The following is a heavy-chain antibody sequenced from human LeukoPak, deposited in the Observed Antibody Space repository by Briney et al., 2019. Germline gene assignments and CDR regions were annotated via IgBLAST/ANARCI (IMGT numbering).Heavy chain of an antibody. D-gene: IGHD3-16*01. CDR3: ANGGRGAY. CDR1: GFPFSSYW. J-gene: IGHJ4*02. V-gene: IGHV3-7*05. Sequence: GGSLRLSCAASGFPFSSYWMSWVRQAPGKGLEWVANIKQDGSETYYVDSVRGRFTISRDNAKGSLYPQLNSLRAEDTAVYYCANGGRGAYWGQGTLVTVSS. CDR2: IKQDGSET.